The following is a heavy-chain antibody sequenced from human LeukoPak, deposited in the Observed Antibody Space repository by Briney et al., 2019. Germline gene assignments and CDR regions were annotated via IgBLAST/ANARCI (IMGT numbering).Heavy chain of an antibody. Sequence: PGASVKVSCKTSGGTFSSYAITWVRQTPGQGPEWMGGIIPIFGTTNYAQKFQDRVTITADKSTSTAYMKLSSLRSEDTAVYYCARVVGLTGYSSNWYSGYYYYMDVWGKGTTVTVSS. CDR1: GGTFSSYA. V-gene: IGHV1-69*06. J-gene: IGHJ6*03. CDR2: IIPIFGTT. D-gene: IGHD6-13*01. CDR3: ARVVGLTGYSSNWYSGYYYYMDV.